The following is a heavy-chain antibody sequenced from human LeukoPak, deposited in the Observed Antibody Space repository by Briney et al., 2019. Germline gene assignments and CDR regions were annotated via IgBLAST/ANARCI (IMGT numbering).Heavy chain of an antibody. J-gene: IGHJ3*02. CDR3: ARDRGKGSGSSAFDI. D-gene: IGHD3-10*01. CDR1: GGSISSSSYY. Sequence: SETLSLTCTVSGGSISSSSYYWGWIRQPPGKGLEWIGSIYYSGSTYYNPSLKSRVTISVDTSKNQFSLKLSSVTAADTAVYYCARDRGKGSGSSAFDIWGQGTMVTVSS. CDR2: IYYSGST. V-gene: IGHV4-39*07.